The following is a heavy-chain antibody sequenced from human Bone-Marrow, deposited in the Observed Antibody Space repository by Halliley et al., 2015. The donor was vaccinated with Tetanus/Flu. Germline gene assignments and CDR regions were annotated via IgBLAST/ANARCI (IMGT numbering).Heavy chain of an antibody. CDR1: GDSMTNDNW. V-gene: IGHV4-4*02. CDR2: IHQRGSS. D-gene: IGHD3-10*01. CDR3: ARAGRSGATKQFFFDS. Sequence: TLSLTCAVSGDSMTNDNWWSWVRQAPGKGLEWLGEIHQRGSSKHSPSLSSRLTISLDKSKTQFSLRMSSVTAADTAVYYCARAGRSGATKQFFFDSWGPGALVTVSS. J-gene: IGHJ4*02.